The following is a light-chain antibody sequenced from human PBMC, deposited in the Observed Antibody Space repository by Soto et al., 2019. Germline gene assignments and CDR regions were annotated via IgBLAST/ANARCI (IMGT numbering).Light chain of an antibody. CDR3: CSYAGTNTFV. Sequence: QSVLTQPASVSGSPGQSITISCTGTSSDVGSYNLVSWYQQHPGKAPKLMIYEGNKRPSGVSNRFSGSKSANTASLTISGLQTEDEADYYCCSYAGTNTFVFGTGTKVTFL. CDR1: SSDVGSYNL. V-gene: IGLV2-23*01. CDR2: EGN. J-gene: IGLJ1*01.